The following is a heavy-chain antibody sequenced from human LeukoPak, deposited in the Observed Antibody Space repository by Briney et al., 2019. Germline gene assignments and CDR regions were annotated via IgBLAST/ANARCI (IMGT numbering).Heavy chain of an antibody. CDR2: IWYDGSNK. CDR1: GFTFSSYG. V-gene: IGHV3-33*01. D-gene: IGHD2-2*01. Sequence: GGSLRLSCAASGFTFSSYGMHWVRQAPGKGLEWVAVIWYDGSNKYYADSVKGRFTISRDNSKNTLYLQMNSLRAEDTAVYYCASSYCSSTSCYDLDYWGQGTLVTVSS. J-gene: IGHJ4*02. CDR3: ASSYCSSTSCYDLDY.